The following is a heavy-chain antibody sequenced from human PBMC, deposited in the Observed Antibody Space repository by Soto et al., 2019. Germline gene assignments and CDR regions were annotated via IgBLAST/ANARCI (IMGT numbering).Heavy chain of an antibody. Sequence: ASVKVSCKASGGTFSSYAISWVRQAPGQGLEWMGGIIPIFGTANYAQKVQGRVTITADKSTSTAYMELSSLRSEDTAVYYCARDWAAYYYDSSGYNQLDPWGQGTLVTVSS. D-gene: IGHD3-22*01. CDR2: IIPIFGTA. J-gene: IGHJ5*02. V-gene: IGHV1-69*06. CDR3: ARDWAAYYYDSSGYNQLDP. CDR1: GGTFSSYA.